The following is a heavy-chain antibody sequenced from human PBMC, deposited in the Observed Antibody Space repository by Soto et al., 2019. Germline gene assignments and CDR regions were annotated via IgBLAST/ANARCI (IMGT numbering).Heavy chain of an antibody. CDR2: ISYDGSNK. Sequence: QVQLVESGGGVVQPGRSLRLSCAASGFTFSSYGMHWVRQAPGKGLEWVAVISYDGSNKYYADSVKGRFTISRDNSKNTLYLQMNSLRAEDTAVYYCAKAPWQLPHYYYYGMDVWGQGTTVSVSS. J-gene: IGHJ6*02. CDR1: GFTFSSYG. V-gene: IGHV3-30*18. CDR3: AKAPWQLPHYYYYGMDV. D-gene: IGHD6-6*01.